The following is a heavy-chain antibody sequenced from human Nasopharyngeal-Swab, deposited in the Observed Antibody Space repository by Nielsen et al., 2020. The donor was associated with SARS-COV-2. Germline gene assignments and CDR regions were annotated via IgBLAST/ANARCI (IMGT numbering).Heavy chain of an antibody. CDR2: IYSGGST. Sequence: GESLKTSCAASGFTFSSYAMSWVRQAPGKGLEWVSVIYSGGSTYYADSVKGRFTISRDNSKNTLYLQMNSLRAEDTAVYYCARNPHRNYYYMDVWGKGTTVTVSS. J-gene: IGHJ6*03. CDR3: ARNPHRNYYYMDV. V-gene: IGHV3-53*01. CDR1: GFTFSSYA.